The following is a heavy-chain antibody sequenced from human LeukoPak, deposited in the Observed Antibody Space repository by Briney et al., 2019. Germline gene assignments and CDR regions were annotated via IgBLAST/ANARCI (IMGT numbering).Heavy chain of an antibody. J-gene: IGHJ4*02. D-gene: IGHD5-12*01. CDR1: GGSFSGYY. V-gene: IGHV4-34*01. CDR3: ARGTGGYGGYDQYYFDY. CDR2: INHSGST. Sequence: SETLSLTCAVYGGSFSGYYWSWIRQPPGKGLEWIGEINHSGSTNYNPSLKSRVTISVDTSKNQFSLKLSSVTAADTAVYYCARGTGGYGGYDQYYFDYWGQGTLVTVSS.